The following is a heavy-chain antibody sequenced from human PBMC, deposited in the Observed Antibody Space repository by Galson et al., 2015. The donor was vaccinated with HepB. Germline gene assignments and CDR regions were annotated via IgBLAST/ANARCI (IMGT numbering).Heavy chain of an antibody. CDR3: ASAVHGTHYFDQ. Sequence: QSGAEVKRPGESLKISCQGSGYRSTNYWIGWARQMPGTGLAWLGLIHPSDSDTKYSPSLQGQVTISADKSIDSAYLQWSSLKASDTAIYYCASAVHGTHYFDQWGQGTLVTVSS. D-gene: IGHD1-1*01. CDR1: GYRSTNYW. V-gene: IGHV5-51*01. CDR2: IHPSDSDT. J-gene: IGHJ4*02.